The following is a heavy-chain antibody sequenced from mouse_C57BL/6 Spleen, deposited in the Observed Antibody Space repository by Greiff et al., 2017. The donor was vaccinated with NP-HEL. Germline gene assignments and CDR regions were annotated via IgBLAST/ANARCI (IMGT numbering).Heavy chain of an antibody. CDR1: GYTFTSYW. CDR3: ARSGEGSYYFDY. J-gene: IGHJ2*01. D-gene: IGHD1-1*01. V-gene: IGHV1-69*01. Sequence: VQLQQPGAELVMPGASVKLSCKASGYTFTSYWMHWVKQRPGQGLEWIGEIDPSDSYTNYNQKFKGKSTLTVDKSSSTAYMQLSSLTSEDSAVYYCARSGEGSYYFDYWGQGTTLTVSS. CDR2: IDPSDSYT.